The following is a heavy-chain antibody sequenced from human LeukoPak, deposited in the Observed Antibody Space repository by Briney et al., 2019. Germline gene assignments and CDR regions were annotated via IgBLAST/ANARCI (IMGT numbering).Heavy chain of an antibody. J-gene: IGHJ4*02. V-gene: IGHV3-23*01. CDR1: GFTFSSYA. D-gene: IGHD6-13*01. CDR2: ISGSGGSS. Sequence: GGSLRLSCAGSGFTFSSYAMSWVRQAPGKGLEWVSAISGSGGSSYYADSVKGRFTISRDNSKSTLDLQMNSLRAEDTAVYYCAKEERAAAGRDFEYWGQGTLVTVSS. CDR3: AKEERAAAGRDFEY.